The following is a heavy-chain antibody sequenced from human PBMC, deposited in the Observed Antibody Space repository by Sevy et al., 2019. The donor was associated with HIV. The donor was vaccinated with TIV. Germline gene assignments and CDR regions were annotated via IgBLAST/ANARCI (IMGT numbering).Heavy chain of an antibody. D-gene: IGHD3-10*01. V-gene: IGHV4-59*01. CDR1: GGSISSYY. J-gene: IGHJ4*02. CDR2: IYYSGST. Sequence: SESLSLTCTVSGGSISSYYWSCIRQPPGKGLEWIGYIYYSGSTNYNPSLKSRVTISVDTSKNQFSLKLSSVTAADTAVYCCTRGPPLSESEADYYGSGSYPYWGQGTAVTVSS. CDR3: TRGPPLSESEADYYGSGSYPY.